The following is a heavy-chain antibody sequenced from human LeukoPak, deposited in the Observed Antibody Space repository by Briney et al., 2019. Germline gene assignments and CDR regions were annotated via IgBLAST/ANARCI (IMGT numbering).Heavy chain of an antibody. CDR3: AHSCGGGNSAYFDY. V-gene: IGHV2-5*02. J-gene: IGHJ4*02. Sequence: RKSGPTLVKPPQTLTLTCTFSGFSLSTSGVGVGWIRQPPGKALEWLAVIYWDDDERYSPSLKSRLTITKDTSKNQVVLTMTNMDPVDTATYYCAHSCGGGNSAYFDYWGQGTLVTVSS. CDR1: GFSLSTSGVG. D-gene: IGHD4-23*01. CDR2: IYWDDDE.